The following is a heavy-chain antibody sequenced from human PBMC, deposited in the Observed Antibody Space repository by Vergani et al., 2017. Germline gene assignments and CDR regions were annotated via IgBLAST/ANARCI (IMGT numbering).Heavy chain of an antibody. CDR3: TXGWYYDSIAYWAY. CDR1: GYTFTNYY. D-gene: IGHD3-22*01. CDR2: INPSGGST. Sequence: QVQLVQSGAEVKKPGASVKVSCKASGYTFTNYYIHWVRQAPGQGLEWMGIINPSGGSTTYAQKFQGRVTMARDTSTSTVYMELSSLRSEDTAVYYCTXGWYYDSIAYWAYWGQGTLVTVSS. V-gene: IGHV1-46*03. J-gene: IGHJ4*02.